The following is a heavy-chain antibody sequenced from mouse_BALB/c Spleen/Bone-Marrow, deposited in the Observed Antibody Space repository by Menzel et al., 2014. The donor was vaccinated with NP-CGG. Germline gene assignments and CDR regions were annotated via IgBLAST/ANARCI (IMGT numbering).Heavy chain of an antibody. V-gene: IGHV1-4*01. J-gene: IGHJ2*01. CDR2: INPSSGYT. D-gene: IGHD1-1*01. CDR1: GYTFTSYT. Sequence: QLKESGAELARPGASVKMSCKASGYTFTSYTMHWVKQRPGQGLEWIGYINPSSGYTNYNQKFKDKATLTADKSSXTAYMQLSSLTSEDSAVYYCARRYYGSTFDYWGQGTTLTVSS. CDR3: ARRYYGSTFDY.